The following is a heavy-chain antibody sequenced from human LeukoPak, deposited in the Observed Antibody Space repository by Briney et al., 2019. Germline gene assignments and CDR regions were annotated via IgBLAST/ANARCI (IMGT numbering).Heavy chain of an antibody. J-gene: IGHJ3*01. CDR3: TREITFGVFDV. V-gene: IGHV3-30-3*01. Sequence: GGSLRLSCAASGLTFSSYSIHWVRQGPGKGLVWVAVISYDGNTKYYADSVKGRFTISRDNSKNTLYLQMNSLRAEDTAVYYCTREITFGVFDVWGQGTVVTVSS. D-gene: IGHD1-14*01. CDR1: GLTFSSYS. CDR2: ISYDGNTK.